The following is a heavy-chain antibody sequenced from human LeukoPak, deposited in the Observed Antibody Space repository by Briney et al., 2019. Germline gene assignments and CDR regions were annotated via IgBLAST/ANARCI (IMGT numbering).Heavy chain of an antibody. CDR3: ASLNSQYYDFWSGYPVGWFDP. J-gene: IGHJ5*02. CDR1: GGSFSGYY. D-gene: IGHD3-3*01. V-gene: IGHV4-34*01. Sequence: KSSETLSLTCAVYGGSFSGYYWSWIRQPPGKGLEWIGEINHSGSTNYNPSLKSRVTISVDTSKNQFSLKLSSVTAADTAVYYCASLNSQYYDFWSGYPVGWFDPWGQGTLVTGSS. CDR2: INHSGST.